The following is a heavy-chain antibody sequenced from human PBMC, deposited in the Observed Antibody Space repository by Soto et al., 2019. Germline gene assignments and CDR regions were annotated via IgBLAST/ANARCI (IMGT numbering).Heavy chain of an antibody. CDR3: ARGVGSGSYYNQYNWFDP. V-gene: IGHV1-18*01. CDR2: ISAYNGNT. J-gene: IGHJ5*02. Sequence: QVQLVQSGAEVKKPGASVKVSCKASGYTFTNYGISWVRQAPGQGLEWMGWISAYNGNTKYAQKLQGRVTMTTDTSTSTAYMELRSLRCDDTAVYYCARGVGSGSYYNQYNWFDPWGQGTLVTVSS. D-gene: IGHD3-10*01. CDR1: GYTFTNYG.